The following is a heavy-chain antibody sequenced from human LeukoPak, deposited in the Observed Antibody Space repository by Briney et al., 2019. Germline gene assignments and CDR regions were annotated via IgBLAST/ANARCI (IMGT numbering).Heavy chain of an antibody. D-gene: IGHD6-13*01. CDR2: INPSSGRT. V-gene: IGHV1-2*02. CDR1: GYTFTAYY. Sequence: ASVKVSCKASGYTFTAYYIYWEPQAPGQGLEWVEWINPSSGRTNSAQKFQGRVTMTRDTSISTAYMELSSLRSDDTAVYYCARAHVLRSSSRSFQHWGQGTLVSVAS. CDR3: ARAHVLRSSSRSFQH. J-gene: IGHJ1*01.